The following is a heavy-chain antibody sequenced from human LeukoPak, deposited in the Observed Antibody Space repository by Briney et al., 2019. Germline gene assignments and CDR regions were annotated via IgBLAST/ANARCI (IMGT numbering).Heavy chain of an antibody. D-gene: IGHD6-25*01. Sequence: PSETLSLTCTVSGGSISSSSYYWGWIRQPPGKGLEWIGSIYYSGSTYYNPSLKSRVTISVDTSKNQFSLKLSSVTAADTAVYYCARDLYSSGGYYYYGMDVWGQGTTVTVSS. J-gene: IGHJ6*02. CDR3: ARDLYSSGGYYYYGMDV. V-gene: IGHV4-39*02. CDR2: IYYSGST. CDR1: GGSISSSSYY.